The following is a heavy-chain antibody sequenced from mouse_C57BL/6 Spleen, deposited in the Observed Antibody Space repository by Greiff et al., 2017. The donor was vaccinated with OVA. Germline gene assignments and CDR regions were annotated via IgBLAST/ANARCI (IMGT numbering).Heavy chain of an antibody. J-gene: IGHJ2*01. CDR3: ARKGIYGNYFFDY. CDR1: GYTFTSYW. D-gene: IGHD2-1*01. Sequence: VQLQQSGAELVKPGASVKLSCKASGYTFTSYWMQWVKQRPGQGLEWIGEIDPSDSYTNYNQKFKGKATLTVDTSSSTAYMQLSSLTSEDSAVYYCARKGIYGNYFFDYWGQGTTLTVSS. CDR2: IDPSDSYT. V-gene: IGHV1-50*01.